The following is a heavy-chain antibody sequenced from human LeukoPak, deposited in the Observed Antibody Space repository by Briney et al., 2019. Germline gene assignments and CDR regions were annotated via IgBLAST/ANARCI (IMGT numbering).Heavy chain of an antibody. CDR2: INPNSGGT. V-gene: IGHV1-2*02. Sequence: ASVKVSCKASGYTFTAYYMHWVRQAPGQGLEWMGWINPNSGGTNYAQKFQGRVTMTRDTSISTAYMELSRLRSDDTAVYYCASPCDVTTVVFDYWGQGTLVTVSS. CDR3: ASPCDVTTVVFDY. D-gene: IGHD4-23*01. J-gene: IGHJ4*02. CDR1: GYTFTAYY.